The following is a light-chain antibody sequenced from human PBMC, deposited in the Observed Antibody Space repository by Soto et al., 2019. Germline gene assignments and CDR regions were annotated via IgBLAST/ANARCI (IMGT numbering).Light chain of an antibody. CDR2: WAS. CDR1: QSVLSYNKHY. V-gene: IGKV4-1*01. J-gene: IGKJ5*01. Sequence: DIVMTQSPDSLPVSLGETATINCKSSQSVLSYNKHYLAWYKQKPGQPPELLIYWASTRESGVPDRFSGSGFGTDFTLTISSLQAEYVSVCYCLQHSTPPSPFGQGSRLKIK. CDR3: LQHSTPPSP.